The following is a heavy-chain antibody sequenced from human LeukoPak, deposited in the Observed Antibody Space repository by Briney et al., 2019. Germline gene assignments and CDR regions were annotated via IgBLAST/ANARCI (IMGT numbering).Heavy chain of an antibody. J-gene: IGHJ6*02. D-gene: IGHD5-12*01. V-gene: IGHV1-69*04. CDR2: IIPILGIA. CDR3: ARVGNWRLPPSFSSYYYGMDV. Sequence: SVKVSCKASGGTFGSYAISWVRQEPGQGVEWMGRIIPILGIANYAQKFQGRVTITADKSTSTAYMELSSIRSEDTAVYYCARVGNWRLPPSFSSYYYGMDVWGQGTTVTVSS. CDR1: GGTFGSYA.